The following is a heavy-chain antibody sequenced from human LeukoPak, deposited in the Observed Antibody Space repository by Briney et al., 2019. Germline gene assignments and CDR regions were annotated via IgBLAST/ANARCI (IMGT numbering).Heavy chain of an antibody. J-gene: IGHJ3*02. CDR2: IYYSGST. Sequence: SETLSLTCTVSGGSISSYYWSWIRQPPGKGLEWIGYIYYSGSTNYNPSLKSRVTISVDTSKNQFSLKLSSLTAADTAVYYCATRTLYDYVWGSYRYPDAFDIWGQGTMVTVSS. D-gene: IGHD3-16*02. CDR1: GGSISSYY. CDR3: ATRTLYDYVWGSYRYPDAFDI. V-gene: IGHV4-59*01.